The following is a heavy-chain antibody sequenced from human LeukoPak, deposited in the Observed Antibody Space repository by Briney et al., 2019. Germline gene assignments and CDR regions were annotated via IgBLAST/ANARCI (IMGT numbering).Heavy chain of an antibody. J-gene: IGHJ4*02. CDR2: IWYDGSNK. CDR1: GFTFSSYG. CDR3: ARNVRGYCSGGSCYNSYFDY. V-gene: IGHV3-33*01. D-gene: IGHD2-15*01. Sequence: QSGGSLRLSCAASGFTFSSYGMHWVRQAPGKGLEWVAVIWYDGSNKYHADSVKGRFTISRDNSKNTLYLQMNSLRAEDTAVYYCARNVRGYCSGGSCYNSYFDYWGQGTLVTVSS.